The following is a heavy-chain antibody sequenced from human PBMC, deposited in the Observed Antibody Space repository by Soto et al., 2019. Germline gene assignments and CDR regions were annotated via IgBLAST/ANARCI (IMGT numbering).Heavy chain of an antibody. J-gene: IGHJ4*02. D-gene: IGHD3-9*01. CDR3: ASAPYYDILAGYYYFDY. Sequence: SETLSLTCTVSGGSISSYYWSWIRQPPGKGLEWIGYIYYSGSTNYNPSLKSRVTISVDTSKNQFSLKLSSVTAADTAVYYCASAPYYDILAGYYYFDYWGQGTLVTVS. V-gene: IGHV4-59*08. CDR2: IYYSGST. CDR1: GGSISSYY.